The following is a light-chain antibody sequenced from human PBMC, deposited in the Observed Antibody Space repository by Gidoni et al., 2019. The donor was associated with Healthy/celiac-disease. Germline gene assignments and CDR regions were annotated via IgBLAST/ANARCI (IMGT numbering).Light chain of an antibody. V-gene: IGLV3-19*01. J-gene: IGLJ3*02. Sequence: SSALTPDPAVSVALGQTVRITCQGDSLRSYYASWYQQKPGQAPVLVIYVKNNRPSGIPDRFSGSSSGNTASLTISGALAEDEADYYCNSLDSSGNHWVFGGGTKLTVL. CDR2: VKN. CDR3: NSLDSSGNHWV. CDR1: SLRSYY.